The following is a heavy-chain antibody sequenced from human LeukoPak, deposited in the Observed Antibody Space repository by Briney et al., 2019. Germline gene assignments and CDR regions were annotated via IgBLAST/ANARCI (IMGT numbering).Heavy chain of an antibody. CDR1: GYTFTSYY. V-gene: IGHV3-33*01. Sequence: SCKASGYTFTSYYMHWVRQAPGKGLEWVAVIWYDGSNKYYADSVKGRFTISRDNSKNTLYLQMNSLRAEDTAVYYCARDPIATVTTGIDYWGQGTLVTVSS. D-gene: IGHD4-17*01. CDR2: IWYDGSNK. CDR3: ARDPIATVTTGIDY. J-gene: IGHJ4*02.